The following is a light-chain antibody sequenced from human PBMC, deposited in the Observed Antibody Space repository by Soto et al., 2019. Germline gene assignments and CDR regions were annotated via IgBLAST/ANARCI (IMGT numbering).Light chain of an antibody. Sequence: QSALTQPASLSGSPGQSVTISCTGTSSDVGSYDHVSWYQQHPGKAPKFMMYEVSERPAGVSDRFSGSKSGNTASLTISGLQAEDEADYYCCSYATSSDVFGTGTKVTVL. CDR2: EVS. CDR3: CSYATSSDV. CDR1: SSDVGSYDH. J-gene: IGLJ1*01. V-gene: IGLV2-23*02.